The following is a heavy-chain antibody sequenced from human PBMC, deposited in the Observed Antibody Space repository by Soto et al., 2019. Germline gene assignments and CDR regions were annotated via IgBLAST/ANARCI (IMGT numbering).Heavy chain of an antibody. V-gene: IGHV4-39*01. CDR3: ARQPTTGDTDLWFDP. Sequence: ETPSLTFRVSGGSLSTKRPHWARIRPPPGKGLEWLANIYYSGSTFYTPSLASRVSVSVDTSKNEFSLKLRSVTAADTAVYYCARQPTTGDTDLWFDPWGQGTLVTVSS. D-gene: IGHD2-21*01. J-gene: IGHJ5*02. CDR2: IYYSGST. CDR1: GGSLSTKRPH.